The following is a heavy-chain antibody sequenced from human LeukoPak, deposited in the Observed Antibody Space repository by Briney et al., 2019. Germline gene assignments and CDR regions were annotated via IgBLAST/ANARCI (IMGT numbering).Heavy chain of an antibody. CDR3: ARGQGASVYQLLWAMDV. CDR1: GYTFTSYG. D-gene: IGHD2-2*01. CDR2: ISAYNGNT. V-gene: IGHV1-18*01. J-gene: IGHJ6*03. Sequence: ASVKVSCKASGYTFTSYGISWVRQAPGQGLEWMGWISAYNGNTNYAQKLQGRVTMTTDTSASTAYMELRSLRSDDTAVYYCARGQGASVYQLLWAMDVWGNGTTVTVSS.